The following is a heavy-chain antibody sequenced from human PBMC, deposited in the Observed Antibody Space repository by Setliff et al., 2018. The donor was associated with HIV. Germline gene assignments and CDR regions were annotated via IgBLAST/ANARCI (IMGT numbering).Heavy chain of an antibody. Sequence: LSLTCAVSGYFISSGYYWGWIRQPPGKGLEWIGSIYHNGLTYYNPSLNSRVTISVDASKNQFSLKLSSVTAADTAVYYCARDRYSGSSTDYWGQGTLVTVSS. D-gene: IGHD1-26*01. CDR3: ARDRYSGSSTDY. CDR2: IYHNGLT. CDR1: GYFISSGYY. V-gene: IGHV4-38-2*02. J-gene: IGHJ4*02.